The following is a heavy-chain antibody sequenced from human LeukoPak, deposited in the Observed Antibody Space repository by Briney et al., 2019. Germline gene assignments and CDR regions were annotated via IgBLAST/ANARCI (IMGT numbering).Heavy chain of an antibody. Sequence: GGSLRLSCAASGFTFRNYGMSWVRQAPGKGLEWVSYISSSGSTIYYADSVKGRFTISRDNAKNSLYLQMNSLRAEDTAVYYCARVNAAEAAGTLLFDYWGQGTLVTVSS. CDR1: GFTFRNYG. CDR3: ARVNAAEAAGTLLFDY. D-gene: IGHD6-13*01. J-gene: IGHJ4*02. V-gene: IGHV3-48*04. CDR2: ISSSGSTI.